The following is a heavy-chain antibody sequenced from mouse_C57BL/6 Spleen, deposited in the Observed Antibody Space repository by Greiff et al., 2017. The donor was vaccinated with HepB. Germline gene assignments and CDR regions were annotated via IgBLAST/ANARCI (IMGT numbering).Heavy chain of an antibody. D-gene: IGHD1-1*01. CDR3: THYYYGSSYGYFDV. V-gene: IGHV5-9-1*02. Sequence: EVMLVESGEGLVKPGGSLKLSCAASGFTFSSYAMSWVRQTPEKRLEWVAYISSGGDYIYYADTVKGRFTISRDNARNTLYLQMSSLKSEDTAMYYCTHYYYGSSYGYFDVWGTGTTVTVSS. J-gene: IGHJ1*03. CDR1: GFTFSSYA. CDR2: ISSGGDYI.